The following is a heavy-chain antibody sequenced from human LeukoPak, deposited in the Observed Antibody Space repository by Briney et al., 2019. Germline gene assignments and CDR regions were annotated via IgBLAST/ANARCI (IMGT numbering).Heavy chain of an antibody. CDR3: AKEYDSGGYGANFDY. D-gene: IGHD3-10*01. CDR2: ISSSSSYI. J-gene: IGHJ4*02. Sequence: GGSLRLSSAASGFTFSSYSMNWVRQAPGKGLEWVSSISSSSSYIYYADSVKGRFTISRDNSRNTMYLQMDSLRAEDTAVYYCAKEYDSGGYGANFDYWGQGTLVTVSS. V-gene: IGHV3-21*01. CDR1: GFTFSSYS.